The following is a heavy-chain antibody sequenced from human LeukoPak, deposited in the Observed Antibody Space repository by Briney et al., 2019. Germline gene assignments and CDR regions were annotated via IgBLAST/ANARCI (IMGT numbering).Heavy chain of an antibody. CDR1: GYTLTELS. CDR3: ALNAYCSSNSCWGNYYYYYMDF. V-gene: IGHV1-24*01. CDR2: FNPEDGET. D-gene: IGHD2-2*01. J-gene: IGHJ6*03. Sequence: ASVKVSCKVSGYTLTELSMHWVRQAPGKGLEWMGGFNPEDGETIYAQKFQGRVTLTEDTSTDTAYMELSILSSADTAMYYCALNAYCSSNSCWGNYYYYYMDFWGKGTTVTVSS.